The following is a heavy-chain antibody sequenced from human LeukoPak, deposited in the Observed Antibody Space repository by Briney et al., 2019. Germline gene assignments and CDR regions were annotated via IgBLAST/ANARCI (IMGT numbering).Heavy chain of an antibody. CDR1: GDSVSSNSAA. D-gene: IGHD2-8*01. V-gene: IGHV6-1*01. CDR3: ARAGIELMVYAIPAYYYYYGMDV. J-gene: IGHJ6*02. Sequence: SQTLSLTCAISGDSVSSNSAAWNWIRQSPSRGLEWLGRTYYRSKWYNDCAVSVKSRITINPDTSKNQFSLQLNSVTPEDTAVYYCARAGIELMVYAIPAYYYYYGMDVWGQGTTVTVSS. CDR2: TYYRSKWYN.